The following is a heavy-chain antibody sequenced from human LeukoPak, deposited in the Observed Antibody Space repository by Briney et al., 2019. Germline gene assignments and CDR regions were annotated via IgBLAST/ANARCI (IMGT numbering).Heavy chain of an antibody. CDR2: TYYKSKWSN. D-gene: IGHD6-19*01. V-gene: IGHV6-1*01. CDR1: GDSVSSNSAV. J-gene: IGHJ4*02. CDR3: ARGPTLYTSGWYPGFDY. Sequence: SQTLSLTCAISGDSVSSNSAVWNWIRQSPSRGLEWLGRTYYKSKWSNNYAVSVKSRIIINPDTSENQFSLKLNSVTAADTAVYYCARGPTLYTSGWYPGFDYWGQGTLVTVSS.